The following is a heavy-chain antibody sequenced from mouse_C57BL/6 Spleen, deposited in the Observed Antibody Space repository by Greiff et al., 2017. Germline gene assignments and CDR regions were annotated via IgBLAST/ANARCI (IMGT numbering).Heavy chain of an antibody. Sequence: EVKLVESGPGLVKPSQSLSLTCSVTGYSITSGYYWNWIRQFPGNKLEWMGYISYDGSNNYNPSLKNRISITRDTSKNQFFLKLNSVTTEDTATYYCAREITTVVFDYWGQGTTLTVAS. CDR2: ISYDGSN. D-gene: IGHD1-1*01. V-gene: IGHV3-6*01. CDR1: GYSITSGYY. CDR3: AREITTVVFDY. J-gene: IGHJ2*01.